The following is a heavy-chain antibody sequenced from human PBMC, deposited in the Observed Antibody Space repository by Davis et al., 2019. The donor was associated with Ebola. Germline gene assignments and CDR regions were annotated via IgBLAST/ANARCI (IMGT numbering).Heavy chain of an antibody. V-gene: IGHV3-7*03. CDR2: IKQDGSEK. Sequence: PGGSLRLSCAASGFTFSSYWMSWVRQAPGKGLEWVANIKQDGSEKYYVDSVKGRFTISRDNAKNSLYLQMNSLRAEDMALYYCAKDHCSSTSCSFDYWGQGTLVTVSS. D-gene: IGHD2-2*01. CDR3: AKDHCSSTSCSFDY. J-gene: IGHJ4*02. CDR1: GFTFSSYW.